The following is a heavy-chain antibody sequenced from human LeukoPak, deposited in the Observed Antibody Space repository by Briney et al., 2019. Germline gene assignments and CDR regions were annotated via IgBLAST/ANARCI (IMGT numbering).Heavy chain of an antibody. CDR1: GFTFSTYG. CDR2: ISGSGRST. J-gene: IGHJ4*02. Sequence: PGGSLRPSCAASGFTFSTYGMSWVRQAPGKGLEWVSGISGSGRSTYYADSVKGRFTISRDNSKNTLYLQMNSLRVEDTALYYCAKDRAPPGDYWGQGTLVTVSS. D-gene: IGHD3-10*01. CDR3: AKDRAPPGDY. V-gene: IGHV3-23*01.